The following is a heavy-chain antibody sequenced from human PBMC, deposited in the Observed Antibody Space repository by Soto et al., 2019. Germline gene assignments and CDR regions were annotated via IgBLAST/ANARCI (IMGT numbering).Heavy chain of an antibody. V-gene: IGHV3-23*01. J-gene: IGHJ4*02. Sequence: EVQLLESGGGLVQPGGSLRLSCAASGFTFSSYAMSWVRQAPGKGLEWVSAISGSGGSTYYADSVKGRFTISRDNSKNTLYLQMNSLRAEDTAVYYCANLRWGGSGGIDYWGQGTLVTVSS. CDR1: GFTFSSYA. CDR3: ANLRWGGSGGIDY. CDR2: ISGSGGST. D-gene: IGHD3-10*01.